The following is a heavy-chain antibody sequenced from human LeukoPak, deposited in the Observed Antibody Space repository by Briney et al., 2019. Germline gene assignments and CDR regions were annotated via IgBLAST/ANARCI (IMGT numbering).Heavy chain of an antibody. J-gene: IGHJ6*02. D-gene: IGHD6-19*01. V-gene: IGHV4-39*02. CDR1: GGSISSSSYY. CDR2: IYYSGST. CDR3: AKDYEQWLDQYSYGMDV. Sequence: SETLSLTCTVSGGSISSSSYYWGWIRQPPGKGLEWIGSIYYSGSTYYNPSLKSRVTISVDTSKNQFSLKLSSVTAADTAVYYCAKDYEQWLDQYSYGMDVWGQGTTVIVSS.